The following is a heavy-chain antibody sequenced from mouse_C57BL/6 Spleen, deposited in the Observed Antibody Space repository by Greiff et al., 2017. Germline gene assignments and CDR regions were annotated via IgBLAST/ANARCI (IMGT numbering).Heavy chain of an antibody. CDR3: ARYGYYGSRDFDY. D-gene: IGHD1-1*01. J-gene: IGHJ2*01. Sequence: EVQLQQSGPELVKPGASVKISCKASGYTFTDYYMNWVKQSHGKSLEWIGDINPNNGGTSYNQKFKGKATLTVDKSSSTAYMELRSLTSEDSAVYYCARYGYYGSRDFDYWGQGTTLTVSS. CDR2: INPNNGGT. CDR1: GYTFTDYY. V-gene: IGHV1-26*01.